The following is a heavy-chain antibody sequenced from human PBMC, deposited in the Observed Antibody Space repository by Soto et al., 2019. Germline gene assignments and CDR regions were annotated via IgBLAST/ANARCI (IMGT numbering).Heavy chain of an antibody. J-gene: IGHJ4*02. CDR2: IYWDGDK. Sequence: QISLKESGPTLVKPTQAVTLTCTFSGFSLCSREEAEGWFRQPPGKNLEWLALIYWDGDKWYRPSLKSRLTITDDTSKNQVVLTMTNLDPVATATYYCAHRPRGYAYYFDYWGQETLVTVSS. CDR1: GFSLCSREEA. D-gene: IGHD5-12*01. V-gene: IGHV2-5*02. CDR3: AHRPRGYAYYFDY.